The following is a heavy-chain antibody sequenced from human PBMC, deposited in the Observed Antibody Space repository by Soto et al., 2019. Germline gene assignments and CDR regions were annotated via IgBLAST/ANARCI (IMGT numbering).Heavy chain of an antibody. J-gene: IGHJ6*02. CDR2: IYYSGST. D-gene: IGHD4-17*01. CDR3: ARDLRGLHDYCYGMDV. CDR1: GGSVTSGSYY. Sequence: PSETLSLTCTVSGGSVTSGSYYWSWIRQPPGKGLEWIGYIYYSGSTNYNPSLKSRVTISVDTSKNQFSLKLSSVTAADTAVYYCARDLRGLHDYCYGMDVWGQGPTVTVSS. V-gene: IGHV4-61*01.